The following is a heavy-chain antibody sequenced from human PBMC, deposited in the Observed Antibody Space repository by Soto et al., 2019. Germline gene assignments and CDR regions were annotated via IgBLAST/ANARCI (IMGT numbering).Heavy chain of an antibody. Sequence: ASVKVSFKASGFNVYYLHWVRQAPGQGLEWIGRINPNSGVTKYAQQFQGRVTLTRDPSITTAFMDLVSLHFDDTAVYYCALERQLNSPSYGFDIWGQGTMVTVSS. V-gene: IGHV1-2*02. CDR2: INPNSGVT. CDR3: ALERQLNSPSYGFDI. J-gene: IGHJ3*02. CDR1: GFNVYY. D-gene: IGHD6-13*01.